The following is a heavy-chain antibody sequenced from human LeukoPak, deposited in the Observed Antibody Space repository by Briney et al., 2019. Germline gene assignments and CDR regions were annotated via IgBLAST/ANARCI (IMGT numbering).Heavy chain of an antibody. V-gene: IGHV3-74*01. CDR3: AKDGGSGWYVGSDY. CDR1: GFTFSDYW. D-gene: IGHD6-19*01. Sequence: GGSLRLSCAASGFTFSDYWRHWVRQAPGKGLVWVSRVNRDGSSTSYAYSVKGPFTISRDNAKNTLSLQRNSLRDEDTAVYYCAKDGGSGWYVGSDYWGQGTLVTVSS. J-gene: IGHJ4*02. CDR2: VNRDGSST.